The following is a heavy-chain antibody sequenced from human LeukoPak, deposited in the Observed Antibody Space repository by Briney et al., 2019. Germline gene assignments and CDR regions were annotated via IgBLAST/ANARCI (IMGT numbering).Heavy chain of an antibody. Sequence: SETLSLTCTVSGGSISSSSYYWGWIRQPPGKGLEWIGYIYHSGSTYYNPSLKSRVTISVDRSKNQFSLKLSSVTAADTAVYYCASSNYDFWSGHFDYWGQGTLVTVSS. CDR1: GGSISSSSYY. CDR3: ASSNYDFWSGHFDY. J-gene: IGHJ4*02. V-gene: IGHV4-39*07. CDR2: IYHSGST. D-gene: IGHD3-3*01.